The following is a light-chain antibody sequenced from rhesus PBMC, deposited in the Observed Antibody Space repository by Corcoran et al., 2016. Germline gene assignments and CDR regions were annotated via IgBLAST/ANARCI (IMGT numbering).Light chain of an antibody. CDR2: YGN. CDR3: QQGNSDPLT. CDR1: QAISSY. Sequence: DIQMSQSPSSLSASVGDRVTITCRASQAISSYLNWYQQKPGKAPNLLIYYGNSLVSGVPSRFSGSGSGTEFTLTISSLQPEDFATYYCQQGNSDPLTFGGGTKVELK. V-gene: IGKV1-32*02. J-gene: IGKJ4*01.